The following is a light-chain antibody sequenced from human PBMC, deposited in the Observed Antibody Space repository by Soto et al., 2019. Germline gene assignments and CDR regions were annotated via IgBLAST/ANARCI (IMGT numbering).Light chain of an antibody. CDR1: QTVTSNY. J-gene: IGKJ5*01. CDR2: GAS. V-gene: IGKV3-20*01. CDR3: QQYGSSPPPIT. Sequence: EVVLTQSPGTLSLSPGERATLSCRASQTVTSNYLAWYQQKPGQAPRLLIYGASSRATDIPHRFSGSGSGTDFTLTISRLEPEDFALYYCQQYGSSPPPITFGQGTRLEIK.